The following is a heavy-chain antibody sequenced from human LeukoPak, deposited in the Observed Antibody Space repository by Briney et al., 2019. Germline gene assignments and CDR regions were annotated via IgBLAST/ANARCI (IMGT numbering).Heavy chain of an antibody. V-gene: IGHV1-2*02. D-gene: IGHD3-10*01. CDR1: GYTFTGYL. CDR2: INPNSGDT. J-gene: IGHJ4*02. CDR3: TREWMTMLRGIFNY. Sequence: ASVKVSCKASGYTFTGYLMHWVRQAPGQGLEWMGWINPNSGDTNYAQNFQGRVTMTRDTSISTAYMELSNLTSDDTAVYYCTREWMTMLRGIFNYWGQGTLVTVSS.